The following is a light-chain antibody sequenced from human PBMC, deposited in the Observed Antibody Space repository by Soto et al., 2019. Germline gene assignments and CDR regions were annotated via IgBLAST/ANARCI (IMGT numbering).Light chain of an antibody. CDR1: QNVSSY. J-gene: IGKJ4*01. CDR2: DAS. Sequence: EIVLTQSPATLSLSPGERATLSCRASQNVSSYLAWYQQKPGQAPRLLIYDASNRATGIPARFSGSGSGTDFTLTISSLAPEDFAVYYCQHRSSWPLTFGGGTKVEIK. V-gene: IGKV3-11*01. CDR3: QHRSSWPLT.